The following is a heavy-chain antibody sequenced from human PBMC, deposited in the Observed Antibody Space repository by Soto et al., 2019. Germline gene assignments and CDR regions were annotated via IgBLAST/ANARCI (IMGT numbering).Heavy chain of an antibody. CDR2: INPNSGGT. D-gene: IGHD4-4*01. CDR3: ARAKSYSNLFDY. J-gene: IGHJ4*02. CDR1: GYTFTGYY. V-gene: IGHV1-2*02. Sequence: GASVKVSCKASGYTFTGYYTHWVRQAPGQGLEWMGWINPNSGGTNYAQKFQGRVSMTRDTSISTAYMELSRLRSDDTAVYYCARAKSYSNLFDYWGQGTLVTVSS.